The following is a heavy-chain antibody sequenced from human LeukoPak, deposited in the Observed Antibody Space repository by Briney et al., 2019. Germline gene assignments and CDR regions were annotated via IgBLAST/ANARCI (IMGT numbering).Heavy chain of an antibody. CDR2: ISSTSSNI. V-gene: IGHV3-48*01. CDR1: GFTFSSYS. D-gene: IGHD5-12*01. CDR3: ARVGYSGYDSDY. J-gene: IGHJ4*02. Sequence: GGSLRLSCAASGFTFSSYSMNWVRQAPGKGLEWVSHISSTSSNIFYADSVKGRFTISRDSAKNSVYLQMNSLRAEDTAVYYCARVGYSGYDSDYWGQGTLVTVSS.